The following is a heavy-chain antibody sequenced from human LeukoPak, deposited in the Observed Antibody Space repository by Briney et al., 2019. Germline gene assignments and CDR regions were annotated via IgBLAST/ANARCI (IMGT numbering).Heavy chain of an antibody. J-gene: IGHJ6*03. V-gene: IGHV3-30*04. CDR2: ISFDGSEK. Sequence: GGSLRLSCAAAGFTFSNYAMHWVRQAPGKGLEWVAVISFDGSEKYFADSVKGRFTISRDNAKKSLYLQMNSLRAEDTAVYYCAGQLWLIKDYYYMDVWGKGTTVTVSS. CDR3: AGQLWLIKDYYYMDV. CDR1: GFTFSNYA. D-gene: IGHD5-18*01.